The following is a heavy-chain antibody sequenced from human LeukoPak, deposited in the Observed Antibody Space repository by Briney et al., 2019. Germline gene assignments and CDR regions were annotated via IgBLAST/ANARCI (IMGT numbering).Heavy chain of an antibody. V-gene: IGHV1-58*02. J-gene: IGHJ4*02. CDR3: ARDRDSSGYDFDY. Sequence: GTSVKVSCKASGFTFITSAIQWVRQGRGQPLEWIGGIVVGTGKTSDSQQFQGRVTITTDMSTSTAYMELSSLRSEDTAVYYCARDRDSSGYDFDYWGQGTLVTVSS. CDR2: IVVGTGKT. D-gene: IGHD3-22*01. CDR1: GFTFITSA.